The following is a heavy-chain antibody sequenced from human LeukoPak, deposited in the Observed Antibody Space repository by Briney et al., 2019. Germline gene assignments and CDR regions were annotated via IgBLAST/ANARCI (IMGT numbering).Heavy chain of an antibody. D-gene: IGHD3-22*01. CDR3: AKRAYYYDSSGYPFDY. CDR1: GFTFSSYA. CDR2: ISGSGGST. J-gene: IGHJ4*02. Sequence: PGGSLRLSCAASGFTFSSYAMSWVRQAPGKGLEWVSAISGSGGSTYYADSVKGRFTISRDNSKNTLYLQMSSLRAEDTAVYYCAKRAYYYDSSGYPFDYWGQGTLVTVSS. V-gene: IGHV3-23*01.